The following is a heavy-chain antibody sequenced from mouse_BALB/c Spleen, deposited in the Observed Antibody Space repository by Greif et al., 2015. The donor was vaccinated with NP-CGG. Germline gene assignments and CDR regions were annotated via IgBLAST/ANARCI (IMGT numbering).Heavy chain of an antibody. CDR2: IDPANGNT. CDR1: GFNIKDTY. Sequence: EVKLQESGAELVKPGASVKLSCTASGFNIKDTYMHWVKQRPEQGLEWIGGIDPANGNTKYDPKFQGKATITADTSSNTAYLQLSSLTSEDTAVYYCARGVRLPRYFDVWGAGTTVTVSS. D-gene: IGHD1-2*01. V-gene: IGHV14-3*02. J-gene: IGHJ1*01. CDR3: ARGVRLPRYFDV.